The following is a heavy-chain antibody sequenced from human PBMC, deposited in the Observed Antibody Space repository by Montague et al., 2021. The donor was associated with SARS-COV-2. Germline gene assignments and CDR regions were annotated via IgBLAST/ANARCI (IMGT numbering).Heavy chain of an antibody. J-gene: IGHJ6*02. Sequence: SETLSLTCAVYGGSLSGYYWSWIRQPPGKGLEWIGEINHSGSTNXNPSLKSRVTISLDTSKNQFSLKLSSVTAADRAVYYCARGRRRYNWRDETSYYYGMDVWGQGTTVTVSS. CDR3: ARGRRRYNWRDETSYYYGMDV. V-gene: IGHV4-34*01. CDR1: GGSLSGYY. D-gene: IGHD1-20*01. CDR2: INHSGST.